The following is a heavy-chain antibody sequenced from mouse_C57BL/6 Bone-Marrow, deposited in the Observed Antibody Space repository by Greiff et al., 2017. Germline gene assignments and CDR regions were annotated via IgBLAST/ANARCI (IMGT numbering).Heavy chain of an antibody. CDR1: GYTFTSYW. Sequence: QVQLQQPGTELVKPGASVKLSCKASGYTFTSYWMHWVKQRPGQGLEWIGNINPSNGGTNYNEKFKSKATLTVDKSSSTAYMQLSSLTSEDSAVYYCASDFYYGSSFYWYVDVGGTGTTVTVTS. CDR3: ASDFYYGSSFYWYVDV. D-gene: IGHD1-1*01. J-gene: IGHJ1*03. V-gene: IGHV1-53*01. CDR2: INPSNGGT.